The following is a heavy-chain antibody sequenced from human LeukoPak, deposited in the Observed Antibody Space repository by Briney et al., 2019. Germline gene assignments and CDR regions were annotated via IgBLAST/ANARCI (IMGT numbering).Heavy chain of an antibody. V-gene: IGHV3-30*18. CDR1: GFTFSSSG. Sequence: GGSLRLSCAASGFTFSSSGMHWVRQAPGKGLDWVAVISYDGSNIYYADSVKGRFSISRDNSKNTLYLQMNSLRAEDTAVYYCAKPVIRGVIDFWDYWGQGTLVTVSS. D-gene: IGHD3-10*01. CDR2: ISYDGSNI. J-gene: IGHJ4*02. CDR3: AKPVIRGVIDFWDY.